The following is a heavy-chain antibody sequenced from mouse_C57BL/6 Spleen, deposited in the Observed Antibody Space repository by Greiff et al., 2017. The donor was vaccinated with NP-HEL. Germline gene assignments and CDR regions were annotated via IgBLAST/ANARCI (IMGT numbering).Heavy chain of an antibody. J-gene: IGHJ3*01. CDR2: IYPGDGDT. CDR1: GYAFSSYW. Sequence: VQLVESGAELVKPGASVKISCKASGYAFSSYWMNWVKQRPGKGLEWIGQIYPGDGDTNYKGKFKGKATMTADKSSSTAFMQLRSLTSEDSAVYCCARWGDDYDGGFAYWGQGTLVTVSA. D-gene: IGHD2-4*01. CDR3: ARWGDDYDGGFAY. V-gene: IGHV1-80*01.